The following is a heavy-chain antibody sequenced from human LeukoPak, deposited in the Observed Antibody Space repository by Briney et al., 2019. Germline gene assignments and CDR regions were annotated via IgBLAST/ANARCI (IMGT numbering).Heavy chain of an antibody. V-gene: IGHV3-7*01. CDR3: ATDRGWRTSGYYLYYFEY. J-gene: IGHJ4*02. CDR2: IKHDGSEQ. Sequence: GGSLRLSCAASGFIFTNYFMSWVRQAPGKGLEWVASIKHDGSEQYYVDSVRGRFTISRDNTMNSLYLQMSSLRAEDTAVYYCATDRGWRTSGYYLYYFEYWGQGTLVTYSS. CDR1: GFIFTNYF. D-gene: IGHD3-3*01.